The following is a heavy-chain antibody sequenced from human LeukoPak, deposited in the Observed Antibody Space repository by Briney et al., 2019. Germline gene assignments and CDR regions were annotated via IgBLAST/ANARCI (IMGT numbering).Heavy chain of an antibody. CDR1: GFTFSSYA. CDR2: ISYDGSNK. J-gene: IGHJ5*02. Sequence: GRSLRLSCAASGFTFSSYAMHWVRQAPGKGLEWVAVISYDGSNKYYADSEKGRFTISRDNSKNTLYLQMNSLRAEDTAVYYCAREGRPVLRYFDWAPWFDPWGQGTLVTVSS. D-gene: IGHD3-9*01. V-gene: IGHV3-30*04. CDR3: AREGRPVLRYFDWAPWFDP.